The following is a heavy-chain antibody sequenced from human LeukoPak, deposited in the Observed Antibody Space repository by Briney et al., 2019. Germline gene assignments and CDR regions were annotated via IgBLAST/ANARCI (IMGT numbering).Heavy chain of an antibody. V-gene: IGHV4-38-2*01. CDR3: AKGPGSLSGGFDS. CDR2: IHHSGTT. J-gene: IGHJ4*02. D-gene: IGHD3-10*01. CDR1: GYSISSGYY. Sequence: PSETLSLTCVVSGYSISSGYYWGWIRQPPGKGLEWIGSIHHSGTTYYNPSLKSRVTISVDTPKNQFSLNLSSVTAADTAVYYCAKGPGSLSGGFDSWGRGTLVTVSS.